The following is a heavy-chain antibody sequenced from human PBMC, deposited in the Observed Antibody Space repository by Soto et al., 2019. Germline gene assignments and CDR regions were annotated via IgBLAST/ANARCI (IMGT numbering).Heavy chain of an antibody. D-gene: IGHD3-3*01. J-gene: IGHJ6*04. CDR1: GGTFSSYA. Sequence: GASVKLCCKASGGTFSSYAISWVRQAPGQGLEWMGGIIPIFGTANYAQKFQGRVTITADKSTSTAYMELSSLRSEDTAVYYCARGGTIFGVVDNYGMDVWGNGKTATVSA. CDR3: ARGGTIFGVVDNYGMDV. V-gene: IGHV1-69*06. CDR2: IIPIFGTA.